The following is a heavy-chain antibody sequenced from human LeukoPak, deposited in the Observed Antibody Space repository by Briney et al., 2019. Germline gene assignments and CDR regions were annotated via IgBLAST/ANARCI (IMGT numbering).Heavy chain of an antibody. CDR2: ISRSGDIT. CDR3: ATEGFYY. V-gene: IGHV3-23*01. Sequence: GGSLRLSCAASGASFTKYGMKWVRQAAGAGLEYISGISRSGDITHYADSVKGRFTISRDNVQNTLYLQMNSLRADDTALYYCATEGFYYWGPGTQVTVSS. CDR1: GASFTKYG. J-gene: IGHJ4*02.